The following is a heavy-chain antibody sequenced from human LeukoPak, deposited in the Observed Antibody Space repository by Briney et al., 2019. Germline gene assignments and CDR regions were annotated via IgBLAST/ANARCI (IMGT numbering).Heavy chain of an antibody. CDR2: INHSGST. Sequence: SETLSLTCAVYGGSFSGYYWSWIRQPPGKGLEWIGEINHSGSTNYNPSLKSRVTISVDTSKNQFSLKLSSLTAADTAVYYCARVSVAAAGTRWWIDYWGQGTLVTVSS. J-gene: IGHJ4*02. D-gene: IGHD6-13*01. V-gene: IGHV4-34*01. CDR1: GGSFSGYY. CDR3: ARVSVAAAGTRWWIDY.